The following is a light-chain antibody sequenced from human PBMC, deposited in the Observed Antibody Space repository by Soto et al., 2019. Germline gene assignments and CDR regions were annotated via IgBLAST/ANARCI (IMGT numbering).Light chain of an antibody. CDR3: QQYDNWPLT. J-gene: IGKJ4*01. CDR1: QSVRDN. Sequence: EVVMTQSPATLSVSPGERATLSCRTSQSVRDNLAWYQQKPGQAPRLLVYGASTRATGIPARFSGSGSGTELTLTISSLQSEDFAVYYCQQYDNWPLTFGGGTKVEIK. V-gene: IGKV3-15*01. CDR2: GAS.